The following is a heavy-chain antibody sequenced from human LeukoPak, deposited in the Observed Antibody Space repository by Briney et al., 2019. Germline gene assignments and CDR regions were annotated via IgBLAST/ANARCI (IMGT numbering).Heavy chain of an antibody. CDR3: SRGGSYGTRTDDF. V-gene: IGHV3-23*01. Sequence: GGSLRLSCAASGFSFSSYAMAWVRQAPGKGLEWVSSTSGGGGCTYYADSVKGRFTISRDDSKNTLYFQMNSLRANSAAVYYCSRGGSYGTRTDDFWGQGTLVTVSS. D-gene: IGHD3-16*01. CDR2: TSGGGGCT. CDR1: GFSFSSYA. J-gene: IGHJ4*02.